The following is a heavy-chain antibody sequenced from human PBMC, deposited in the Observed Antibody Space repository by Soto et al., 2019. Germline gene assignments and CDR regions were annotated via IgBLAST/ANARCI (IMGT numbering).Heavy chain of an antibody. CDR1: GFLLSTSGAG. CDR2: VYWDVDK. V-gene: IGHV2-5*02. D-gene: IGHD3-16*01. Sequence: GSGPTLVNPTQTLTLTCTFSGFLLSTSGAGVCWIRQPPPKALEWLAVVYWDVDKRYSPSLMSRLTITEDTSKNQLVLTMTTMDPVHTAPYSCPYTLYAGSLTYNYYDNRGTGTLVTTSS. J-gene: IGHJ4*02. CDR3: PYTLYAGSLTYNYYDN.